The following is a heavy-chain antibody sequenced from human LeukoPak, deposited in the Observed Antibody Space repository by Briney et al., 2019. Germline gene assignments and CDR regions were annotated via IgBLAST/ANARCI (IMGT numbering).Heavy chain of an antibody. CDR3: ARDQDRFDP. J-gene: IGHJ5*02. CDR1: GFTFSRYW. V-gene: IGHV3-74*01. Sequence: GGSLRLSCAASGFTFSRYWMHWVRQAPGKGLVWASRITSDGSSTTYADSVKGRFTISRDNAKNTLYLQMNSLRAEDTALYYCARDQDRFDPWGQGTLVTVSS. CDR2: ITSDGSST.